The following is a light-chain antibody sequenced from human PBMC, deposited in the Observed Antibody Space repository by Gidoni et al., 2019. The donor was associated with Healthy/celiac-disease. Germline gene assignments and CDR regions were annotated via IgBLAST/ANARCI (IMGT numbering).Light chain of an antibody. V-gene: IGLV2-14*01. CDR3: SSYTSSRTYV. CDR1: SSDVGGYNY. Sequence: QSALTQPASVSGSPGQSITISCTGTSSDVGGYNYVSWYQQHPGKAPKLMIYDVSNRPSGVSNRFSGSKYGNTASLNISGLQAEDEADYYCSSYTSSRTYVFGTGTKVTVL. J-gene: IGLJ1*01. CDR2: DVS.